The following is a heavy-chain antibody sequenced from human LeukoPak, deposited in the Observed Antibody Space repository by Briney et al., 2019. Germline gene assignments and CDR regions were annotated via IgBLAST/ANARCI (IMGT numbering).Heavy chain of an antibody. V-gene: IGHV3-23*01. Sequence: SGESPRLSCAASGFTFSSYAMSWVRQAPGKGLEWVSGISGSGGNTFYADSVKGRFTISRDNSKNTLYLQMNSLRAEDTAVYYCAKENGAAVISHFDYWGQGTLVTVSS. CDR3: AKENGAAVISHFDY. CDR1: GFTFSSYA. D-gene: IGHD2-21*01. CDR2: ISGSGGNT. J-gene: IGHJ4*02.